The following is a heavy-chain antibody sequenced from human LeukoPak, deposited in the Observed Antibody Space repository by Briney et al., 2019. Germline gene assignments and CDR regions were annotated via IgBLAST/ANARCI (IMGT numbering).Heavy chain of an antibody. CDR1: GFTFSSYE. D-gene: IGHD3-9*01. CDR3: ARGGETYYDILTGYSYQYYFDY. J-gene: IGHJ4*02. Sequence: PGGSLRLSCAASGFTFSSYEMNWVRQAPGKGLEWVSYISSSGSTIYYADSVKDRFTISRDNAKNSLYLQMNSLRAEDTAVYYCARGGETYYDILTGYSYQYYFDYWGQGTLVTVSS. V-gene: IGHV3-48*03. CDR2: ISSSGSTI.